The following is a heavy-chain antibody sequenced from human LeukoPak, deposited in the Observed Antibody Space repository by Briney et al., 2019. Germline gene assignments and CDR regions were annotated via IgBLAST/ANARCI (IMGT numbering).Heavy chain of an antibody. CDR3: AKGRGFSASCSDY. CDR2: ISKTSSHI. J-gene: IGHJ4*02. CDR1: GFTFSSYS. D-gene: IGHD2-2*01. Sequence: GGSLRLSCAASGFTFSSYSMNWVRQAPGKGLEWVSSISKTSSHIYYADSVKGRFTISRDNSKNTLYLQMNNLRAEDTAVYYCAKGRGFSASCSDYWGQGTLVTVSS. V-gene: IGHV3-21*04.